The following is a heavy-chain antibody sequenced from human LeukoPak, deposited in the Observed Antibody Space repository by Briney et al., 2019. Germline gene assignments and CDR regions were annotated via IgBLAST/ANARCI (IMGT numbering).Heavy chain of an antibody. D-gene: IGHD6-13*01. J-gene: IGHJ5*02. CDR3: AIRPLAAAGTGENWFDP. V-gene: IGHV1-2*02. Sequence: ASVKVSCKASGYTFTGYYMHWVRQAPGQGLEWMGWINPNSGGTNYAQKFQGRVTMTRDTSISTAYMELSRLRSDDTAVYYCAIRPLAAAGTGENWFDPWGQGTLVTVSS. CDR2: INPNSGGT. CDR1: GYTFTGYY.